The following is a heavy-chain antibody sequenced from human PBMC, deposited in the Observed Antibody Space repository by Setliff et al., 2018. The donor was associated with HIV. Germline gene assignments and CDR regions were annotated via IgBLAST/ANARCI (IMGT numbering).Heavy chain of an antibody. J-gene: IGHJ3*01. CDR2: IYSTGST. D-gene: IGHD2-2*01. V-gene: IGHV4-59*11. CDR3: ARHNCGTTACYGVVV. Sequence: SETLSLTCTVSGPSINIHYWSWIRQSPGKAFEWIGYIYSTGSTNYNPSLQSRVTIPMVASRNQFSLKVTSVTAADTAVYYCARHNCGTTACYGVVVWGQGTMVTVSS. CDR1: GPSINIHY.